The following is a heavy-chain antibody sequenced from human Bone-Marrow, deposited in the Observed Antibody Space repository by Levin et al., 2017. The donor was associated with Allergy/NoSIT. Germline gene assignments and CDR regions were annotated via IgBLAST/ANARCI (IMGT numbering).Heavy chain of an antibody. CDR2: IIPILRTT. Sequence: KISCKASGNTFSSYTFTWVRQAPGQGLEWMGRIIPILRTTNYAQRFQGRITITADTSTSPTYMELSSLRPEDAAVYYCAWSLGYCSPNSCLNFRLDSWGQGTLVTVSS. CDR1: GNTFSSYT. J-gene: IGHJ4*02. V-gene: IGHV1-69*08. D-gene: IGHD2-15*01. CDR3: AWSLGYCSPNSCLNFRLDS.